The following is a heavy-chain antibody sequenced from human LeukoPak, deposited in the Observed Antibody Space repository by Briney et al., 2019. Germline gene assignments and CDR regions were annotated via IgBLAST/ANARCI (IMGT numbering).Heavy chain of an antibody. D-gene: IGHD2-2*01. CDR3: ARDLPGTSFFDY. CDR1: GVSISRHY. J-gene: IGHJ4*02. V-gene: IGHV4-59*11. Sequence: PSETLSLSCTVSGVSISRHYWSWIRQPPGKGLEWIGYIYYSGSTNYNPSLKSRVTISVDTSKNQFSLKLSSVTAADTAVYYCARDLPGTSFFDYWGQGTLVTVSS. CDR2: IYYSGST.